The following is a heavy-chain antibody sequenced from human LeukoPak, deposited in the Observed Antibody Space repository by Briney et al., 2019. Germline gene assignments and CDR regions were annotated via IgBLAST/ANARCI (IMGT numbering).Heavy chain of an antibody. CDR3: AKETRRVPAANDAFDI. D-gene: IGHD2-2*01. CDR1: GFTFSSYA. CDR2: ISGSGGST. Sequence: GGSLRLSCAASGFTFSSYAMGWVRQAPGKGLEWVSAISGSGGSTYYADSVKGRFTISRDNSKNTLYLQMNSLRAEDTAVYYCAKETRRVPAANDAFDIWGQGTMVTVSS. V-gene: IGHV3-23*01. J-gene: IGHJ3*02.